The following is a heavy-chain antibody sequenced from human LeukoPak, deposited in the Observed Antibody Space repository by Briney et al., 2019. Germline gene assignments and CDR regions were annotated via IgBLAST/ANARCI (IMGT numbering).Heavy chain of an antibody. CDR1: GYTFTGYY. J-gene: IGHJ4*02. D-gene: IGHD4-11*01. CDR3: ARDHHSNYVPGDY. V-gene: IGHV1-2*02. CDR2: INPNSGGT. Sequence: ASVKVSCKASGYTFTGYYMHWVRQAPGQGLEWMGWINPNSGGTSYAQKFQGRVTMTRDMSTSTVYMELSSLRSEDTAVYYCARDHHSNYVPGDYWGQGTLVTVSS.